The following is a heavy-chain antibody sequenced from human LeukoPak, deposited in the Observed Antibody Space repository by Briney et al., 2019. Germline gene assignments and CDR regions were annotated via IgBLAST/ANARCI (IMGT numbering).Heavy chain of an antibody. J-gene: IGHJ3*02. CDR1: GYSFTDYY. Sequence: ASVKVSCKTSGYSFTDYYIHWVRQAPGQGLEWMGWLNPHGGNTDFVQKFQGRVTMTRDTSISTAYMELHNLTPEDTAVYYCARGGAYDSLDVFDMWGQGTMVTVYS. V-gene: IGHV1-2*02. CDR3: ARGGAYDSLDVFDM. D-gene: IGHD5-12*01. CDR2: LNPHGGNT.